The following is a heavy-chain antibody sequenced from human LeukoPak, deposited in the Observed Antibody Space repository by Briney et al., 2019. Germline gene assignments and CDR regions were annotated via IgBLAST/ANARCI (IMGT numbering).Heavy chain of an antibody. D-gene: IGHD2-15*01. CDR3: ATEPGYCSGGRCYGGWFDP. CDR1: GGAFSGYY. CDR2: INQSGST. Sequence: PSETLSLTCAVYGGAFSGYYWSWIRRAPGKGLEWIGEINQSGSTNYNPSLKSRVTISVDTSKNQFSLKLSSVTAADTAVYYCATEPGYCSGGRCYGGWFDPWGQGTLVTVSS. J-gene: IGHJ5*02. V-gene: IGHV4-34*01.